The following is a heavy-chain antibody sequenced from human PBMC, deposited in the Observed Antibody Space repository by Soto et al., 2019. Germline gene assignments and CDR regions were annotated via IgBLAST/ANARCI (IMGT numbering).Heavy chain of an antibody. CDR1: GFTVSSNY. Sequence: EVQVAESGGGLVQPGGSLRLSCAASGFTVSSNYMSWVRQAPGKGLEWVSFIYSGGSTYYADSVKARFTISRDKSKNTLYLQMNSLRADDTAMYYCARDRFPYGMDVWGQGTTVTVSS. D-gene: IGHD3-10*01. CDR3: ARDRFPYGMDV. V-gene: IGHV3-66*01. CDR2: IYSGGST. J-gene: IGHJ6*02.